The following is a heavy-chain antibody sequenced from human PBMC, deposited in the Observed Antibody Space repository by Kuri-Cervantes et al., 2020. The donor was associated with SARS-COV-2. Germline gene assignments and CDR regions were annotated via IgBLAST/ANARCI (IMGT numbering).Heavy chain of an antibody. Sequence: GGSLRLSCAASGFTFGSYVMNWVRQAPGKGLEWVSTISVSGGSTYYADSVKGRFTISRDSSENTLYLQMNSLSAEDTAVYYCARAYCGGDCEFDYWGQGTLVTVSS. J-gene: IGHJ4*02. CDR3: ARAYCGGDCEFDY. CDR1: GFTFGSYV. V-gene: IGHV3-23*01. D-gene: IGHD2-21*02. CDR2: ISVSGGST.